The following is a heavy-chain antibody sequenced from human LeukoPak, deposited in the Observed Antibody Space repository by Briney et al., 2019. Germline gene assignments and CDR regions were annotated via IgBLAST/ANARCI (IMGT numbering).Heavy chain of an antibody. CDR3: ASAHNYDFWSGYIFGMDV. D-gene: IGHD3-3*01. Sequence: ASVKLSCKASGYAFTSYDINWVRQATGQGLEWMGLVNTNSSNAGYAQTFQERVTMTRNTSNSTAYKELSSLRSEDTDVDCCASAHNYDFWSGYIFGMDVWGQETTVTVSS. CDR1: GYAFTSYD. V-gene: IGHV1-8*01. J-gene: IGHJ6*02. CDR2: VNTNSSNA.